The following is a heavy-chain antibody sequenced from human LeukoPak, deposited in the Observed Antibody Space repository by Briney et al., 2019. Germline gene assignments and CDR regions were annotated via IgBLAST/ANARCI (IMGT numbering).Heavy chain of an antibody. D-gene: IGHD6-19*01. CDR2: IYYSGST. V-gene: IGHV4-39*07. Sequence: SETLSLTCTVSGGSISSSSYYWGWIRQPPGKGLEWIGSIYYSGSTYYNPSLKSRVTISVDTSKNQFSLKLSSVTAADTAVYYCARADIGYSSDLTRYYFDYWGQGTLVTVSS. CDR1: GGSISSSSYY. CDR3: ARADIGYSSDLTRYYFDY. J-gene: IGHJ4*02.